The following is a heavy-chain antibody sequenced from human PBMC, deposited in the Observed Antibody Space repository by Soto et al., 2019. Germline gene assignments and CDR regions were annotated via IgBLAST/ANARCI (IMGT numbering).Heavy chain of an antibody. Sequence: ASVKVSCKASGYTFTSYAMHWVRQAPGQRLEWMGWINAGNGNTKYSQRFQGTVTITRDTSASTAYMELSSLRSEDTAVYYCARDLVVRGVSNPSRYYYYGMDVWGQGTTVTVSS. J-gene: IGHJ6*02. CDR3: ARDLVVRGVSNPSRYYYYGMDV. CDR2: INAGNGNT. V-gene: IGHV1-3*01. CDR1: GYTFTSYA. D-gene: IGHD3-10*01.